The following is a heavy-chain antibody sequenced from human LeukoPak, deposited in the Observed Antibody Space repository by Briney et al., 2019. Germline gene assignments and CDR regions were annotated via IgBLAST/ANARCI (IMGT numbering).Heavy chain of an antibody. Sequence: RVASVKVSCKASGYTFTSYGISWVRQAPGQGLEWMGWISAYNGNTNYAQKLQGRVTMTTDTSTSTAYMELRSLRSDDAAVYYCAREAQYSSSEWGQGTLVTVSS. D-gene: IGHD6-6*01. CDR1: GYTFTSYG. V-gene: IGHV1-18*01. CDR2: ISAYNGNT. CDR3: AREAQYSSSE. J-gene: IGHJ4*02.